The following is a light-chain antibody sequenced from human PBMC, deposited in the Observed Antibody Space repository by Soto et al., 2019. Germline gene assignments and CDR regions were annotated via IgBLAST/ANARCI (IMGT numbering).Light chain of an antibody. CDR2: DVS. J-gene: IGLJ3*02. CDR1: SSDVGGYNY. CDR3: CSYAGTYTWV. Sequence: QSALTQPRSVSGSPGQSVTISCTGTSSDVGGYNYVSWYQQHPGKAPKLMIYDVSQRPSGVPNRFSGSKSDNTASLTISGLLAEDEADYYCCSYAGTYTWVFGGGTKVTVL. V-gene: IGLV2-11*01.